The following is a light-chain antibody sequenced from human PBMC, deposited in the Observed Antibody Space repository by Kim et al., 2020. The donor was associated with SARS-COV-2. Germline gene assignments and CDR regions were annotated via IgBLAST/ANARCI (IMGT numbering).Light chain of an antibody. CDR3: QVWDATGDRWV. Sequence: PGQTAPIPCGGTNIGTKSVHWHQRKAGQAPVLVIYYNTDRPSGIPERFSASNSGNTATLTISRVEAGDEADFYCQVWDATGDRWVFGGGTQLTVL. CDR2: YNT. CDR1: NIGTKS. J-gene: IGLJ3*02. V-gene: IGLV3-21*04.